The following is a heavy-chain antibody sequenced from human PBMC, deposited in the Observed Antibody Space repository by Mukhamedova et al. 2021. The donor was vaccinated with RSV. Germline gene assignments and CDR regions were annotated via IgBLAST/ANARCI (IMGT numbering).Heavy chain of an antibody. D-gene: IGHD3-22*01. J-gene: IGHJ4*02. CDR3: ARNYYDSSGYYYDY. Sequence: TYADSVKGRFTISRDNAKNTRYLQMNSLRAEDTAVYYCARNYYDSSGYYYDYWGQGTLVTVSS. V-gene: IGHV3-74*01.